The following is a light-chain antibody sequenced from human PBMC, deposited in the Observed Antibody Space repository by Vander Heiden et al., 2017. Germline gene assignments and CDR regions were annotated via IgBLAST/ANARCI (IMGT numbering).Light chain of an antibody. J-gene: IGLJ2*01. Sequence: SYVLTQPPSVSVAPGRTARLTCGGNNIGSKSVDWYQQRPGQAPVLVVYDDSDRPTGSPERFSGSNSGNTATLTISRVEAGDEADYYCQVWDSSSDRVVFGGGTKLTVL. CDR3: QVWDSSSDRVV. CDR1: NIGSKS. V-gene: IGLV3-21*02. CDR2: DDS.